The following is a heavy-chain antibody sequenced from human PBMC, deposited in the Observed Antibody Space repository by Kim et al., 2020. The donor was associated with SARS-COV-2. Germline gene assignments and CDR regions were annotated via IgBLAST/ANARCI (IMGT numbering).Heavy chain of an antibody. CDR2: IYYSGST. J-gene: IGHJ5*02. CDR1: GGSISSYY. D-gene: IGHD2-2*01. Sequence: SETLSLTCTVSGGSISSYYWSWIRQPPGKGLEWIGYIYYSGSTNYNPSLKSRVTISVDTSKNQFSLKLSSVTAADTAVYYCARAVEDIVVVPAAIGGEDGNWFDPWGQGTLVTVSS. V-gene: IGHV4-59*13. CDR3: ARAVEDIVVVPAAIGGEDGNWFDP.